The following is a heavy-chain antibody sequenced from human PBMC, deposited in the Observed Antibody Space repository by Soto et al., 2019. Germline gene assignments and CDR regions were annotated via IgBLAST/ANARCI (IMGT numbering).Heavy chain of an antibody. D-gene: IGHD4-17*01. CDR3: SRDVDFGEEDV. CDR2: IYYAGTT. J-gene: IGHJ6*02. V-gene: IGHV4-59*01. CDR1: GGSISPYY. Sequence: SETLSLTCTVSGGSISPYYWSWIRQPPGKGLEWVGYIYYAGTTSYNPSLKSRVTISLETSKSQFSLKLTSATAADTAVYYCSRDVDFGEEDVWGQGTTVTVSS.